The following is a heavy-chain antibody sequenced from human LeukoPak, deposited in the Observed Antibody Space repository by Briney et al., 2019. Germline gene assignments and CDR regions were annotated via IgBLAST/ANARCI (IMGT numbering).Heavy chain of an antibody. J-gene: IGHJ4*02. CDR3: AKARTGTRYYFDY. Sequence: GGSLRLSCAASGFSFRDYGMHWVRQAPGKGLEWVSAISGSGGNTYYADSVKGRFTISRDNSKNTLYLQMNSLRAEDTAVYYCAKARTGTRYYFDYWGQGTLVTVSS. D-gene: IGHD1-1*01. CDR2: ISGSGGNT. V-gene: IGHV3-23*01. CDR1: GFSFRDYG.